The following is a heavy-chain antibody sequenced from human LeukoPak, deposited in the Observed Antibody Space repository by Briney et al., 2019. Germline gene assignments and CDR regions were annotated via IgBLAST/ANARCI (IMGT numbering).Heavy chain of an antibody. CDR3: ARQQGWLLLGYFDY. V-gene: IGHV4-34*01. D-gene: IGHD3-22*01. J-gene: IGHJ4*02. Sequence: PSETLSLTCAVYGGSFSGYYWSWIRQPPGKGLEWIGEINHSGSTNYNPSLKSRVTISVDTSKNQFSLKLSSVTAADTAVYYCARQQGWLLLGYFDYWGQGTLVTVSS. CDR1: GGSFSGYY. CDR2: INHSGST.